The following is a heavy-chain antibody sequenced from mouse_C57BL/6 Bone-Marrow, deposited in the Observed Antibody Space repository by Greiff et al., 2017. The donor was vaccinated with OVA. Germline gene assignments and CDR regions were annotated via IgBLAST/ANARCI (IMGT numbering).Heavy chain of an antibody. CDR1: GYAFSSSW. CDR2: IYPGDGDT. J-gene: IGHJ1*03. CDR3: ASPEDWYFDV. V-gene: IGHV1-82*01. Sequence: QVQLQESGPELVKPGASVKISCKASGYAFSSSWMNWVKQRPGKGLEWIGRIYPGDGDTNYNGKFKGKATLTADKSSSTAYMQLSSLTSEDSAVYFCASPEDWYFDVWGTGTTVTVSS.